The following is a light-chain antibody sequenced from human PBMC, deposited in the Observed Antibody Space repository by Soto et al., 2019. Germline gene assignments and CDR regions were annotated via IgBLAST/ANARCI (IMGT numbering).Light chain of an antibody. V-gene: IGKV1-39*01. CDR2: AAS. CDR1: QDIADY. Sequence: DIQMTQSPSSLSASVGDRVTITCQASQDIADYLNWYQLKPGKAPNLLIYAASSLQSGVPSRFSGSGSGTDFTLTISSLQPEDFVTYYCQQSFSTPPTFGGGTKVEIK. J-gene: IGKJ4*01. CDR3: QQSFSTPPT.